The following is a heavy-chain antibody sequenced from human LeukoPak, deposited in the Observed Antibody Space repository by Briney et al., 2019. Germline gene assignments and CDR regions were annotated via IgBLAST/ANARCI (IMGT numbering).Heavy chain of an antibody. CDR3: ARVESGYWYFDL. CDR2: INTDGSRI. CDR1: GFIFDDYA. Sequence: GGSLRLSCAVSGFIFDDYAMHWVRQAPGKGLMWVSRINTDGSRINYADSVKGRFTTFRDNAKNTVYLEMNSLRAEDTAVYYCARVESGYWYFDLWGRGTLVTVSS. V-gene: IGHV3-74*01. J-gene: IGHJ2*01. D-gene: IGHD6-25*01.